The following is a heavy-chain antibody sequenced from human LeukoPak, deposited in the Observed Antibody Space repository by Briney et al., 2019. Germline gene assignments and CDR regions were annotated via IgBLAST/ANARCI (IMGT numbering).Heavy chain of an antibody. Sequence: GGSLRLSCAASGFTFDDYGMSWVRQSPGKGLEWVSGINWNGGSTGYADSVKGRFTISRDNAKNSLYLQMNSLRAEDTAVYYCARSSRLTFDYWGQGTLVTVSS. CDR1: GFTFDDYG. V-gene: IGHV3-20*04. D-gene: IGHD6-6*01. CDR3: ARSSRLTFDY. J-gene: IGHJ4*02. CDR2: INWNGGST.